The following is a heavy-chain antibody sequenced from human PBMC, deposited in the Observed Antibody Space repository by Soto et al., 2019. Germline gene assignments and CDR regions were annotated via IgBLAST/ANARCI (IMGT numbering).Heavy chain of an antibody. J-gene: IGHJ6*02. CDR3: ARDAPLRNESSGYYYHYYYSGMDV. CDR2: INPNSGDT. D-gene: IGHD3-22*01. Sequence: ASVKVSCKASGYTFTGYYMHWVRQAPGQGLEWMGWINPNSGDTNYAQKFQGWVTMTRDTSMSTAYMELSSLRSDDTAVYYCARDAPLRNESSGYYYHYYYSGMDVWGQGTTVTVS. CDR1: GYTFTGYY. V-gene: IGHV1-2*04.